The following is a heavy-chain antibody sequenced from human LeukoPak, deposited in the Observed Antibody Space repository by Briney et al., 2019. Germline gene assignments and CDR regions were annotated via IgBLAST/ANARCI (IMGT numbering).Heavy chain of an antibody. D-gene: IGHD6-6*01. CDR3: ATGGLYSSSET. CDR1: GFNFTAYS. V-gene: IGHV3-21*01. J-gene: IGHJ5*02. Sequence: PGESLRLSCVVSGFNFTAYSINWVRQAPGMGLEWVSSISTGTNYKYYVDSVKGRFTISRDNAKNSVYLQMNSLRVGETAVYYCATGGLYSSSETWGQGTLVIVSS. CDR2: ISTGTNYK.